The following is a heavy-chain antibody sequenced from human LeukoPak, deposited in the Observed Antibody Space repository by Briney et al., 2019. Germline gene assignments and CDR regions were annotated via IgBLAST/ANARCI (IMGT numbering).Heavy chain of an antibody. CDR2: INPNSGGT. CDR1: GYTFTGYY. Sequence: ASVKVSRKATGYTFTGYYMHWVRQAPGQGREWMGWINPNSGGTNYAQKFLGRVTMTSDQAHSTAHMELSRLKSDGPAVYYCASPRMEAGLDGYWGQGTLVTVSS. V-gene: IGHV1-2*02. CDR3: ASPRMEAGLDGY. D-gene: IGHD3/OR15-3a*01. J-gene: IGHJ4*02.